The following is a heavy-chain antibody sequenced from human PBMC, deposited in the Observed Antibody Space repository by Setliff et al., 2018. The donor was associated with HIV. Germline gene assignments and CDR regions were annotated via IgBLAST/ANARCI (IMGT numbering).Heavy chain of an antibody. CDR3: ARTEDYSYGDAPFDY. V-gene: IGHV4-61*02. CDR1: GDSISSGSYY. D-gene: IGHD5-18*01. Sequence: LSLTCTVSGDSISSGSYYWNWIRQPAGKGLEWIGRIYTSGTTTYNPSLKSRVTMSVDTSKNQFSLKLSSVTAADTAVYYCARTEDYSYGDAPFDYWGHGTLVTVSS. J-gene: IGHJ4*01. CDR2: IYTSGTT.